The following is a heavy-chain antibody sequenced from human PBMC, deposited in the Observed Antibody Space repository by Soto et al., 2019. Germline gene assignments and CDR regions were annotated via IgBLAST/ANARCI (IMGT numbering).Heavy chain of an antibody. CDR3: ARDKKVRGVIITNGFDY. Sequence: QVQLVQSGAEVKKPGASVKVSCKASGYTFTSYAMHWVRQAPGQRLEWMGWINAGNGNTKYSQKFQGRVTITRDTSASTAYMELSSLRSEDTAVYYCARDKKVRGVIITNGFDYWGQGTLFTVSS. CDR1: GYTFTSYA. V-gene: IGHV1-3*01. D-gene: IGHD3-10*01. CDR2: INAGNGNT. J-gene: IGHJ4*02.